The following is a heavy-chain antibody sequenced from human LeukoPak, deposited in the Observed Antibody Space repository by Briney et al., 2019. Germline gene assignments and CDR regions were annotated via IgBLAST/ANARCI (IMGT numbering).Heavy chain of an antibody. V-gene: IGHV3-23*01. D-gene: IGHD3-10*01. CDR2: ISGSGGST. J-gene: IGHJ4*02. Sequence: GGSLRLSCAASGFTFSSYAMSWVRQAPGKGLEWVPAISGSGGSTYYADSVKGRFTISRDNSKNTLYLQMNSLRAEDTAVYYCAKDQEYYGSGSYNDYWGQGTLVTVPS. CDR1: GFTFSSYA. CDR3: AKDQEYYGSGSYNDY.